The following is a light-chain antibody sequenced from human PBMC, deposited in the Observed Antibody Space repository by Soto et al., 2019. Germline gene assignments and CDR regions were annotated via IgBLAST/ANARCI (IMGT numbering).Light chain of an antibody. CDR1: QSISTW. CDR3: QQYNSDSRT. J-gene: IGKJ1*01. CDR2: DAS. V-gene: IGKV1-5*01. Sequence: DIQMTQSPSTLSASVGDRVTITCRASQSISTWLAWYQQKPGNAPKLLIFDASNLESGVPSRFSGSGSGTEFTLTIDSRPHDDFATYYCQQYNSDSRTFGQGTELDIK.